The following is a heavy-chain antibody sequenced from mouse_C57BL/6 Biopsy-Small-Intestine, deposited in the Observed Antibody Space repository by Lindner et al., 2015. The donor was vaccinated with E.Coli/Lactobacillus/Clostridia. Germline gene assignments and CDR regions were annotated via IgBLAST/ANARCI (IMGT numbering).Heavy chain of an antibody. CDR2: INGDVVST. J-gene: IGHJ4*01. Sequence: VQLQESGGGLVKPGGSLKLSCAASGFTFSSYAMSWVRQTPEKRLEWVAAINGDVVSTYYPDTVKDRFTISRDNARNTLYLQMTSLRSEDTAMYYCARGDVGLYYAIDYWGQGTSVTVSS. V-gene: IGHV5-12-1*01. CDR3: ARGDVGLYYAIDY. CDR1: GFTFSSYA.